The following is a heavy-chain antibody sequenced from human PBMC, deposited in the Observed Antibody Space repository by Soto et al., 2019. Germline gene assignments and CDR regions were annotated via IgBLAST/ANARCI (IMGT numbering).Heavy chain of an antibody. Sequence: SETLSLTCTVSGGSISSGDYYWSWIRQPPGKGLEWIGYIYYSGSTYYNPSLKSRVTISVDTSKNQFSLKLSSVTAADTAVYYCARGMGYYETVYYGMDVWGQGTTVT. V-gene: IGHV4-30-4*01. J-gene: IGHJ6*02. CDR1: GGSISSGDYY. D-gene: IGHD3-22*01. CDR3: ARGMGYYETVYYGMDV. CDR2: IYYSGST.